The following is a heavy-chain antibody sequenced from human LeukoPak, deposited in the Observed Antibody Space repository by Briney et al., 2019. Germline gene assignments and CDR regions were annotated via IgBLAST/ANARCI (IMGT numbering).Heavy chain of an antibody. CDR3: ARDLAPHYYDSSPPGY. Sequence: ASVKVSCKASGYTFTGCYMHWVRQAPGQGLEWMGWINPNSGGTNYAQKLQGRVTMTTDTSTSTAYMELRSLRSDDTAVYYCARDLAPHYYDSSPPGYWGQGTLVTVSS. CDR1: GYTFTGCY. D-gene: IGHD3-22*01. V-gene: IGHV1-2*02. CDR2: INPNSGGT. J-gene: IGHJ4*02.